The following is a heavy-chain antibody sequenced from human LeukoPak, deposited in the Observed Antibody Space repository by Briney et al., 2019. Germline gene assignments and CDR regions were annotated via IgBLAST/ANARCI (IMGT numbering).Heavy chain of an antibody. J-gene: IGHJ4*02. V-gene: IGHV3-7*01. CDR2: IKQDGGEK. D-gene: IGHD3-10*01. CDR1: GFTFSSDW. Sequence: GGSLRLSCAASGFTFSSDWMSWVRQAPGKGLEWVANIKQDGGEKYYVDSVKGRFPISRDNAKTSLYVQMNSLRPEDTAVYYCARDSLLWPPRDWGQGTLVTVSS. CDR3: ARDSLLWPPRD.